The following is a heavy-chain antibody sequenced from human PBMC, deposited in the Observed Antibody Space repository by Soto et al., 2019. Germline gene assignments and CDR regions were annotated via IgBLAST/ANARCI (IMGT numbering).Heavy chain of an antibody. J-gene: IGHJ6*02. D-gene: IGHD2-2*01. CDR1: GYTFTRSG. Sequence: ASVKVSCKASGYTFTRSGISWVRQAPGQGLEWMGWISTYNGDTNYAQTFQGRVTMTTDTSTSTVHMEVRSLRSDDTAVYYCARDRVVAGYCSSTSCSSSMDVWG. V-gene: IGHV1-18*01. CDR2: ISTYNGDT. CDR3: ARDRVVAGYCSSTSCSSSMDV.